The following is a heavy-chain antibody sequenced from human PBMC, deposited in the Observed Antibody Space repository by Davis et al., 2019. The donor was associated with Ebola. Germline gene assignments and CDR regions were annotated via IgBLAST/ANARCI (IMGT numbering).Heavy chain of an antibody. Sequence: PCPAPGLVSGSDWMHWVRQARGKRPVWVSRINRDGTTTNYADSVKGRFTISRDNDKSILYLQMNSLTADDTAVYFCLRDPQLPNWGQGTLVTVSS. J-gene: IGHJ4*02. V-gene: IGHV3-74*01. D-gene: IGHD1-1*01. CDR3: LRDPQLPN. CDR1: GLVSGSDW. CDR2: INRDGTTT.